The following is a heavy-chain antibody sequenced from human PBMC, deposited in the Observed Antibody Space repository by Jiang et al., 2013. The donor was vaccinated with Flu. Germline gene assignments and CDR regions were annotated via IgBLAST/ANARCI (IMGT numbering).Heavy chain of an antibody. CDR3: ARQRYKWDYNYYYGMDV. Sequence: SGAEVKVSCKASGYPFSDFYILWVRQAPGQGLEWMSMINPRGGSTTFAQEFQGRVTVTRDTSTSTVYMELSSLTSADTAVYYCARQRYKWDYNYYYGMDVWGQGTTVSVSS. CDR1: GYPFSDFY. D-gene: IGHD1-7*01. J-gene: IGHJ6*02. V-gene: IGHV1-46*01. CDR2: INPRGGST.